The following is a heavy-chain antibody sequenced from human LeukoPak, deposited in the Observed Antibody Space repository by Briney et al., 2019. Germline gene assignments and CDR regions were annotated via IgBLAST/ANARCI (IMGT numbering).Heavy chain of an antibody. CDR2: IGSSSSTI. D-gene: IGHD6-19*01. J-gene: IGHJ4*02. CDR3: ARDGGGYSSGWPYFDY. Sequence: GGSLRLSCAASGFTFSSYSMNWVRQAPGKGLEWVSYIGSSSSTIYYADSVKGRFTISRDNAKNSLYLHMNSLSAEDTAVCYCARDGGGYSSGWPYFDYWGQGTLVTVSS. V-gene: IGHV3-48*01. CDR1: GFTFSSYS.